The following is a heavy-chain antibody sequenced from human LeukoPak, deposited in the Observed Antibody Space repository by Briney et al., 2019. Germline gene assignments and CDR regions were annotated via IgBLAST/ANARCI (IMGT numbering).Heavy chain of an antibody. CDR2: IDPNSGGT. J-gene: IGHJ2*01. CDR1: GYTFTAHY. D-gene: IGHD3-10*01. CDR3: ARGRGTTMVRGVIPNYFDL. V-gene: IGHV1-2*02. Sequence: ASVKVSCRSSGYTFTAHYIHWVRHAPGQALEWMVWIDPNSGGTIYAQKFLGSVTMTGDPSINTAFMELNRLRSDDTAIYYCARGRGTTMVRGVIPNYFDLWGRGSLVTVSS.